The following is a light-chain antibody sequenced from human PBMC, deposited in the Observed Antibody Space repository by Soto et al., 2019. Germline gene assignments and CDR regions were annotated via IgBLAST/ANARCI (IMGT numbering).Light chain of an antibody. CDR3: ATWDSSLNAGV. Sequence: QSVLTQPPSVSAAPGQEVTISCSGSTPNIGNNYVYWYQQLPGTAPKLLIYEDNKRPSGIPDRFSGSKSGTSATLGITGLQTGDEADYYCATWDSSLNAGVFGGGTKLTVL. J-gene: IGLJ3*02. CDR2: EDN. V-gene: IGLV1-51*02. CDR1: TPNIGNNY.